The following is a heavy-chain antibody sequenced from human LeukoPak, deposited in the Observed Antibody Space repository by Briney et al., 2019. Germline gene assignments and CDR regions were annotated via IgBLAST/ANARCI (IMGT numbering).Heavy chain of an antibody. J-gene: IGHJ4*02. Sequence: PSETLSLTCTVSGGSISNYYWSWIRQPPGKGLEWIGYIHYSGSTNNNPSLKSRVTISVDTSKNQFSLKLTSVTAADTAVYYCARKYDFWSGYLDYWGQGTLVTVSS. V-gene: IGHV4-59*01. CDR1: GGSISNYY. CDR2: IHYSGST. CDR3: ARKYDFWSGYLDY. D-gene: IGHD3-3*01.